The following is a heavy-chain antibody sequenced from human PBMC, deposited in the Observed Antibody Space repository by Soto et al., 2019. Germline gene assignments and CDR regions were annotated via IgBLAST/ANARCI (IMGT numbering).Heavy chain of an antibody. D-gene: IGHD6-19*01. CDR1: GFTFSSYG. CDR2: ISYDGSNK. V-gene: IGHV3-30*18. CDR3: AKDVYQCLARYYYYYYGMDV. Sequence: QVQLVESGGGVVQPGRSLRLSCAASGFTFSSYGMHWVRQAPGKGLEWVAVISYDGSNKYYADSVKGRFTISRDNSKNTLYLQMSSLRAEDTAVYYCAKDVYQCLARYYYYYYGMDVWGQGATVTVSS. J-gene: IGHJ6*02.